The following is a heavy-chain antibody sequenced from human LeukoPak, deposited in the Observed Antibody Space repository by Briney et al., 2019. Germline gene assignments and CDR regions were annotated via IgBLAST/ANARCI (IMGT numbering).Heavy chain of an antibody. CDR2: IGTAGDT. Sequence: GGSLRLSCAASGFTFSSYDMHWVRQATGKGLEWVSAIGTAGDTYYPGSVKGRFTISRENAKNSLYLQMNSLRAGDTAVSYCARAPRYYDSSGYGSDYWGQGTLVTVSS. CDR1: GFTFSSYD. J-gene: IGHJ4*02. V-gene: IGHV3-13*01. D-gene: IGHD3-22*01. CDR3: ARAPRYYDSSGYGSDY.